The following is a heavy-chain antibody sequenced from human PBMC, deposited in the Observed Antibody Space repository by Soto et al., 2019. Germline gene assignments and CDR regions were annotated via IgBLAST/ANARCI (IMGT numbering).Heavy chain of an antibody. V-gene: IGHV3-23*01. CDR3: AKENRGKTDC. J-gene: IGHJ4*02. CDR1: GFTFSSYA. D-gene: IGHD7-27*01. CDR2: ISGSGGST. Sequence: EVQLLESGGGLVQPGGSLRLSCAASGFTFSSYAMSWVRQAPGQGLEWVSAISGSGGSTYYADSVKGRFTISRDNAKNTLSMQRNSLRAEDTAVYYCAKENRGKTDCWGQGTLVTVSS.